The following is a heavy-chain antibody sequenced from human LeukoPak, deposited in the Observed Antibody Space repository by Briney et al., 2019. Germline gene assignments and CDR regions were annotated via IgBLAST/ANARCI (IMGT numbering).Heavy chain of an antibody. Sequence: SETLSLTCAVYGGSFSGYYWIWIRQPPGKGLEWIGEINHSGSTNYNPSLKSRVTISVDTSKNQFSLKLSSVTAADTAVYYCARALTDGDYSHWFDPWGQGTLVTVSS. V-gene: IGHV4-34*01. D-gene: IGHD4-17*01. J-gene: IGHJ5*02. CDR1: GGSFSGYY. CDR3: ARALTDGDYSHWFDP. CDR2: INHSGST.